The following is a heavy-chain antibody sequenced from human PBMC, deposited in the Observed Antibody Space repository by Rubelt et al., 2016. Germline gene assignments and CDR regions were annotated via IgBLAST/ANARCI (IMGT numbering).Heavy chain of an antibody. CDR3: ARDREIQYSSSWYYYYGMDV. CDR1: GFTFSTYA. Sequence: EVQLVESGGGLVQPGGSLRLSCAASGFTFSTYAMSWVRQALGKGLEWVSLISGSGGSTYYADSVKGRFTISRDNSKNTLYLQMNSLRAEDTAVYYCARDREIQYSSSWYYYYGMDVWGQGTTVTVSS. CDR2: ISGSGGST. J-gene: IGHJ6*02. D-gene: IGHD6-13*01. V-gene: IGHV3-23*04.